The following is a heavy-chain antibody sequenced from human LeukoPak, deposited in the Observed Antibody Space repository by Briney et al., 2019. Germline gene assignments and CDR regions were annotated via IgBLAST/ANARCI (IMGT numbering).Heavy chain of an antibody. V-gene: IGHV3-23*01. CDR3: AKDGDYGDYSSEEYFDY. D-gene: IGHD4-17*01. CDR1: GFTFSSYA. Sequence: GGSLRLSCAASGFTFSSYAMTWGRQAPGKGLEWVSAISGSGGSTYYADSVKGRFTISRDNSKNTLYLQMNSLRAEDTAVYYCAKDGDYGDYSSEEYFDYWGQGTLVTVSS. CDR2: ISGSGGST. J-gene: IGHJ4*02.